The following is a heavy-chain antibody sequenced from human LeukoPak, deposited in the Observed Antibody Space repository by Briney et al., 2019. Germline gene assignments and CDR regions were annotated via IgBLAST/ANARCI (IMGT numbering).Heavy chain of an antibody. CDR2: INRSGSI. Sequence: SETLSLTCALYGGSFRGYYWNWIRQPPGKGLEWIGEINRSGSINYNPSLKSRVTISVDTSKNEFSLRLISVTAADTAVYYCARWGYGSGDSRGSDPWGQGTLVTVSS. J-gene: IGHJ5*02. D-gene: IGHD3-10*01. CDR3: ARWGYGSGDSRGSDP. CDR1: GGSFRGYY. V-gene: IGHV4-34*01.